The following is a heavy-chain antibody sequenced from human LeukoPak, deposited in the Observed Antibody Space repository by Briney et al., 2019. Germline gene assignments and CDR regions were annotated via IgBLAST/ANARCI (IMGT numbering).Heavy chain of an antibody. CDR1: GFTFSSYA. CDR3: AKALYYYDSSGYLIDAFDI. CDR2: ISGSGGST. V-gene: IGHV3-23*01. D-gene: IGHD3-22*01. J-gene: IGHJ3*02. Sequence: PGGSLRLSCAASGFTFSSYAMSWVRQAPGKGLEWVSAISGSGGSTYYADSVKGRFTISRDNSKNTLYLQMNSLRAEDTAVYYCAKALYYYDSSGYLIDAFDIWGQGTMVTVSS.